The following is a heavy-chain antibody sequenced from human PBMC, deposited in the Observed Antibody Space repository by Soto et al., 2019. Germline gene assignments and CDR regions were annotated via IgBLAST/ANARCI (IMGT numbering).Heavy chain of an antibody. V-gene: IGHV1-18*01. Sequence: QVQLVQSGAEVKKPGASVKVSCKASGYTFTTYGISWVRQAPGQGLEWMGDISTYSGNTNYAQKFQDRVTMTADTSTSTAYMGLRSLRSDDTAVYYCARNSLGVWGRGTLVTVSS. J-gene: IGHJ4*02. CDR3: ARNSLGV. CDR2: ISTYSGNT. D-gene: IGHD1-26*01. CDR1: GYTFTTYG.